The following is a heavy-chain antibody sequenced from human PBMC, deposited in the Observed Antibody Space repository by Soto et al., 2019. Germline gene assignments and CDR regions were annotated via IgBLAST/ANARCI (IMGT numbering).Heavy chain of an antibody. CDR2: IDPSDSYT. Sequence: GEPMRISCQCSGDRFTNYWSRWVRQMPGKGLEWMGRIDPSDSYTNYSPSFQGHVTISADKSISTAYLQWSSLKASDTAMYYCARTLAVAGTGMDYWGQGTLVTVSS. J-gene: IGHJ4*02. V-gene: IGHV5-10-1*01. D-gene: IGHD6-19*01. CDR3: ARTLAVAGTGMDY. CDR1: GDRFTNYW.